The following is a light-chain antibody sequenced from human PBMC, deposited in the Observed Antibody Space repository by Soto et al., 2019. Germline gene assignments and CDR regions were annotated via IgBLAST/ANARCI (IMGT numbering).Light chain of an antibody. J-gene: IGKJ1*01. Sequence: LPIAHSPSTLSSSVGDRVPLSSRASQSISSWLAWYQQKPGKAPKLIIYQASSLDSVVLSRFSGSGSGTEFTLTISSLQPDDVATYYCQQYNSYPWTFGQGTKVDIK. CDR3: QQYNSYPWT. V-gene: IGKV1-5*03. CDR2: QAS. CDR1: QSISSW.